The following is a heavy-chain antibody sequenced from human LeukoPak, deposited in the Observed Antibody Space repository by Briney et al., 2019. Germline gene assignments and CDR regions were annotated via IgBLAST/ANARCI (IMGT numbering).Heavy chain of an antibody. J-gene: IGHJ4*02. Sequence: GGSLRLSCAASGFTFSSYAMSWVRQAPGKGLEWVSAISGSGGSTYYADSVKGRFTISRDNSKNTPYLQMNSLRAEDTAVYYCAKDLSGYSYGWYFDHWGQGTLVTVSS. V-gene: IGHV3-23*01. D-gene: IGHD5-18*01. CDR3: AKDLSGYSYGWYFDH. CDR1: GFTFSSYA. CDR2: ISGSGGST.